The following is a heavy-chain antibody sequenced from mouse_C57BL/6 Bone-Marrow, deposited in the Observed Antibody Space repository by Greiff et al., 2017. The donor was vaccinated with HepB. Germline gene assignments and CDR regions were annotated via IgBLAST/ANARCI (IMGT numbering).Heavy chain of an antibody. CDR1: GYTFTDYY. J-gene: IGHJ3*01. V-gene: IGHV1-19*01. CDR3: ARQLRLSFAY. CDR2: INPYNGGT. D-gene: IGHD3-2*02. Sequence: VQLQQSGPVLVKPGASVKMSCKASGYTFTDYYMNWVKQSHGKSLEWIGVINPYNGGTSYNQKFKGKATLTVDKSSSTAYMELNSLTSEDSAVYYCARQLRLSFAYWGQGTLVTVSA.